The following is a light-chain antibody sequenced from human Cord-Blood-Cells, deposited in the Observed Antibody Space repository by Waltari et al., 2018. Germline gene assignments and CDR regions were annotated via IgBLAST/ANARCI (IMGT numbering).Light chain of an antibody. CDR1: SSDVGGYNY. CDR3: SSYAGSNNWV. V-gene: IGLV2-8*01. Sequence: QSALTQPPPASGSPAQSVPISCTGTSSDVGGYNYVSWYQQHPGKAPKLMIYEVSKRPSGVPDRFSGSKSGNTASLTVSGLQAEDEADYYCSSYAGSNNWVFGGGTKLTVL. J-gene: IGLJ3*02. CDR2: EVS.